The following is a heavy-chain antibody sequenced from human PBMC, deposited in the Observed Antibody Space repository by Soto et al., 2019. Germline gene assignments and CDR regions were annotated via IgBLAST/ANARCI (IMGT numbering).Heavy chain of an antibody. CDR2: ILPVSGTT. CDR3: ARDRTGTTLGYFDY. J-gene: IGHJ4*02. CDR1: GGTFSTFP. Sequence: QVQLVQSGAEVKKPGSSVKVCCKSSGGTFSTFPINWVRQAPGQGLEWMGAILPVSGTTNYAQKFQGRVTFSADESTTTAYMEVSSLRSEDMAVYYCARDRTGTTLGYFDYWGQGTRVTVSS. D-gene: IGHD1-7*01. V-gene: IGHV1-69*12.